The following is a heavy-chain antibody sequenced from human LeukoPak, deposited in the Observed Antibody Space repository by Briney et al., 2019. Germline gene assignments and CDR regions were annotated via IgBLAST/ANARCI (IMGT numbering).Heavy chain of an antibody. J-gene: IGHJ4*02. CDR2: ISSNGGST. Sequence: GGSLRLSCEASGFTFSSYAMHWVRQAPGKGLEYVSAISSNGGSTYYANSVKGRFTISRDNSKNTLYLQMGSLRAEDMAVYYCARSYYYGSGSYCNYWGQGTLVTVSS. D-gene: IGHD3-10*01. CDR3: ARSYYYGSGSYCNY. CDR1: GFTFSSYA. V-gene: IGHV3-64*01.